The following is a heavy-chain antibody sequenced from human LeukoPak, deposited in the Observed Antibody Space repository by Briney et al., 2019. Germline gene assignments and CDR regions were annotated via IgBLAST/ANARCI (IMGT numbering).Heavy chain of an antibody. J-gene: IGHJ4*02. CDR2: INAGNGDDT. Sequence: ASVKVSCKASGYAFPHYGVQWVRQAPGQTLEWMGWINAGNGDDTKYSQKSQARLTMTTDTSATTVYMELNSLRSEDTAVYYCARSGSYWSCDSWGQGTLVTVSS. D-gene: IGHD3-10*01. CDR3: ARSGSYWSCDS. V-gene: IGHV1-3*01. CDR1: GYAFPHYG.